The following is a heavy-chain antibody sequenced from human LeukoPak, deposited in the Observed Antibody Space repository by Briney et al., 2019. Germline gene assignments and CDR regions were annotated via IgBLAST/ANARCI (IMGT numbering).Heavy chain of an antibody. CDR2: IKEDGSEQ. Sequence: GGSLRLSCAASGFTFSKYWMNWVRQAPGKGLEWLANIKEDGSEQHYGDSVKGRFTSSRDNAKNSLFLQMNSLRVEDTAVYYCVRGTALPGVDYWGQGTLVTVSS. J-gene: IGHJ4*02. V-gene: IGHV3-7*01. CDR1: GFTFSKYW. D-gene: IGHD3-10*01. CDR3: VRGTALPGVDY.